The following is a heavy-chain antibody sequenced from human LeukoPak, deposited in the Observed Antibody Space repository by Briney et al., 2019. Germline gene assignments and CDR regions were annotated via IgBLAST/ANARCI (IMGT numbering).Heavy chain of an antibody. Sequence: PGGSLRLSCAASGFTFSNAWMIWVRQAPGKGLEWVGRIERKTDGATTDYAAPVKGRFTISRDDSKNTLYLQMNSLKTEDTAVYYCTTHRGYSSSPTFDYWGQGTLVTVPS. CDR3: TTHRGYSSSPTFDY. CDR1: GFTFSNAW. J-gene: IGHJ4*02. V-gene: IGHV3-15*04. CDR2: IERKTDGATT. D-gene: IGHD6-13*01.